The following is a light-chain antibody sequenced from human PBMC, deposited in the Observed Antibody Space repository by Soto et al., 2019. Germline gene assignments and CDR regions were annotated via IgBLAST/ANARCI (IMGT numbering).Light chain of an antibody. V-gene: IGKV3-20*01. CDR2: GAS. J-gene: IGKJ1*01. Sequence: EIVLTQSPATLSLSPGERATLSCRASQSVSRYLAWYQQKPGQAPRLLIYGASNRATGIPARFSGSGSGTDFTLTISRLEPEDSAVFYCQQYGSSPWTFGQGTKVDIK. CDR1: QSVSRY. CDR3: QQYGSSPWT.